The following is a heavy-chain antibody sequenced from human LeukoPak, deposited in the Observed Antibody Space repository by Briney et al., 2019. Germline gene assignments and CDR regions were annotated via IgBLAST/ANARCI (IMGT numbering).Heavy chain of an antibody. Sequence: SETLSLTCTVPDGSIISNNYYWGWIRQPPGKGLEWIGSIYYSGSTSYNPSLKSRVTISVDTSKKQFSLKLSSVTAADTAVYYCARFSSGWYSGDYWGQGTLVTVSS. CDR3: ARFSSGWYSGDY. CDR1: DGSIISNNYY. D-gene: IGHD6-19*01. CDR2: IYYSGST. V-gene: IGHV4-39*01. J-gene: IGHJ4*02.